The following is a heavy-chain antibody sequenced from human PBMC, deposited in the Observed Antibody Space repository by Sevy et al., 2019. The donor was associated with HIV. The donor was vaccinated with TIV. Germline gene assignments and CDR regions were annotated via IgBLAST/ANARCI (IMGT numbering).Heavy chain of an antibody. Sequence: TPSLTCAVSGGSISSSNWWSWVRQPPGKGLEWIGEIYHSGSTNYNPSLKSRVTISVDKSKNQFSLKLSSVTAADTAVYYCAREGCSSTSCYGGNWFDPWGQGTLVTVSS. CDR3: AREGCSSTSCYGGNWFDP. J-gene: IGHJ5*02. CDR1: GGSISSSNW. D-gene: IGHD2-2*01. V-gene: IGHV4-4*02. CDR2: IYHSGST.